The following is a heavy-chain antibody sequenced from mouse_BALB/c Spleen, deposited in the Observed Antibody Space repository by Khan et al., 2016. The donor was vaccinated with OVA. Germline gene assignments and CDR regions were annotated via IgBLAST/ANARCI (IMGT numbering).Heavy chain of an antibody. Sequence: EVKLLESGPELMKPGASVKISCKASGYSFTTYYIHWVMQSHGKSLEWIGYIDPFSGDTTYNQKFKGKATLTVDKSSSTAYMHLSNLTSEDSAVYVCTRQDYMAWFTYWGQGTWVTVS. V-gene: IGHV1S135*01. CDR2: IDPFSGDT. CDR3: TRQDYMAWFTY. D-gene: IGHD2-4*01. J-gene: IGHJ3*01. CDR1: GYSFTTYY.